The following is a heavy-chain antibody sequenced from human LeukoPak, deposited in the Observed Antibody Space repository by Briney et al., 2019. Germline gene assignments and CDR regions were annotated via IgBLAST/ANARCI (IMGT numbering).Heavy chain of an antibody. CDR2: IHYSGST. CDR1: GGSISSYY. D-gene: IGHD2-15*01. J-gene: IGHJ4*02. Sequence: SETLSLTCTVSGGSISSYYWSWIRQPPGKGLEWIGYIHYSGSTNYNPSHKSRVTISVDTSKNQFSLKLTSVTAADTAVYYCARATVVAAYFDYWGQGTLVTVSS. V-gene: IGHV4-59*01. CDR3: ARATVVAAYFDY.